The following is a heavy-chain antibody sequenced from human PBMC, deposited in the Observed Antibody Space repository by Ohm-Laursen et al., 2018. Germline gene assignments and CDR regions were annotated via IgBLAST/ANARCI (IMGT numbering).Heavy chain of an antibody. CDR3: ARGGFVVVTALDY. CDR1: GFTFSDYY. Sequence: SLRLSCSASGFTFSDYYMSWIRQAPGKGLEWVAVIWYDGSNKYYADSVKGRFTISRDNSKNTLYLQMNSLRAEDTAVYYCARGGFVVVTALDYWGQGTLVTVSS. D-gene: IGHD2-21*02. J-gene: IGHJ4*02. V-gene: IGHV3-33*08. CDR2: IWYDGSNK.